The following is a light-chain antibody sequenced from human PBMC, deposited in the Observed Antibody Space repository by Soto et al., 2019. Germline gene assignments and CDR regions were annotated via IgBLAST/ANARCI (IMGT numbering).Light chain of an antibody. V-gene: IGKV3-11*01. CDR3: QQRSNWPPLWT. CDR1: QSVSSH. Sequence: DIVMTHSPDSLAVSLGERATINCRASQSVSSHLAWYQHKPGQAPRLLFYDASNRATGIPARFSGSGSGTDFTLTISSLEPEDFAVYYCQQRSNWPPLWTFGQGTKVDI. J-gene: IGKJ1*01. CDR2: DAS.